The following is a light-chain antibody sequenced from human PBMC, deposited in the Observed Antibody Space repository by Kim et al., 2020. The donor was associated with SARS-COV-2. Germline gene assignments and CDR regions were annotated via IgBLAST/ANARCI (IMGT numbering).Light chain of an antibody. CDR2: DVT. V-gene: IGLV2-14*04. CDR3: SSYTSSSTGV. Sequence: GQSITISCAGTSSDVGAYNYVSWYQQYPGKAPKLMIYDVTKRPSGVSNRFSGSKSGNTASLTISGLQAEDEADYYCSSYTSSSTGVFGTGTKVT. J-gene: IGLJ1*01. CDR1: SSDVGAYNY.